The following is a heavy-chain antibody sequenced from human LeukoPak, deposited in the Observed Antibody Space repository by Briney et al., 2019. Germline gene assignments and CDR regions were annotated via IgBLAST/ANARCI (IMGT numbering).Heavy chain of an antibody. V-gene: IGHV3-53*01. CDR2: IYSGGST. Sequence: GGSLRLSCAASGFTVDSNYLSWVRQAPGKGLEWVSVIYSGGSTYYADSVKGRFTISRDNSKNTLYLQMNSLRAEDTAVYYCARIPSSRYDFWSGYYTNYYYGMDVWGQGTTVTVSS. CDR3: ARIPSSRYDFWSGYYTNYYYGMDV. CDR1: GFTVDSNY. D-gene: IGHD3-3*01. J-gene: IGHJ6*02.